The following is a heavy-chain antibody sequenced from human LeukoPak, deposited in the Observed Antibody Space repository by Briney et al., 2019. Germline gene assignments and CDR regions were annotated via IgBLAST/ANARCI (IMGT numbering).Heavy chain of an antibody. CDR2: ISGSGGST. V-gene: IGHV3-23*01. J-gene: IGHJ6*02. CDR3: AKAGCSGGSCYPGYYYYGMDV. Sequence: PGGSLRLSCAASGFTFSSYAMSWVRQAPGKGLEWVSAISGSGGSTYYADSVKGRFTISRDNSKNTLHLQMNSLRAEDTAVYYCAKAGCSGGSCYPGYYYYGMDVWGQGTTVTVSS. D-gene: IGHD2-15*01. CDR1: GFTFSSYA.